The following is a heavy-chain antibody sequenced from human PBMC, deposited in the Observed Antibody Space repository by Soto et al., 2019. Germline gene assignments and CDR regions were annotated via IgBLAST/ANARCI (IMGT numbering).Heavy chain of an antibody. CDR1: GFSFGSYA. CDR2: ISGSDGKT. CDR3: ARWSYLDY. Sequence: GGALRLSGAAPGFSFGSYALSWVRQAPGKGLEWVSTISGSDGKTFYADSVKGRFSISRDTSQSTLYLQMNSLRADDTAMYYCARWSYLDYWGQGTRVTVSS. J-gene: IGHJ4*02. D-gene: IGHD3-3*01. V-gene: IGHV3-23*01.